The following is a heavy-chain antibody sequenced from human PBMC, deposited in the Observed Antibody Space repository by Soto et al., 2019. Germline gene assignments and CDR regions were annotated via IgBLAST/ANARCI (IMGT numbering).Heavy chain of an antibody. J-gene: IGHJ6*02. CDR3: ARTSASPYSSSWYSSHYYYGMDV. CDR1: GYTFTSYY. V-gene: IGHV1-46*01. D-gene: IGHD6-13*01. Sequence: ASVKVSWKASGYTFTSYYMHWVRQAPGQGLEWMGIINPSGGSTSYAQKFQGRVTMTRDTSTSTVYMELSSLRSEDTAVYYCARTSASPYSSSWYSSHYYYGMDVWGQGTTVTVSS. CDR2: INPSGGST.